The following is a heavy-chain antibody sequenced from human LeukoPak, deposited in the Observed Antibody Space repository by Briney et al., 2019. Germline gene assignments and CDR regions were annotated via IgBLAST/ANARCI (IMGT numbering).Heavy chain of an antibody. CDR3: ARGLEDSFGIAAAGSDYYYYMDV. Sequence: GASVKVSCKASGYIFTSYSISWVRQAPGQGLEWMGWINTYNGNTKYAQKAQGRVTMTTDTSTSTAYMEVRSLRSDDTAVYYCARGLEDSFGIAAAGSDYYYYMDVWGKGTTVTISS. J-gene: IGHJ6*03. CDR2: INTYNGNT. V-gene: IGHV1-18*01. CDR1: GYIFTSYS. D-gene: IGHD6-13*01.